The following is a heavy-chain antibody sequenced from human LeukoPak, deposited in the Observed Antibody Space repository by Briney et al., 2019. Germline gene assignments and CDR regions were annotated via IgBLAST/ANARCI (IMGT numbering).Heavy chain of an antibody. J-gene: IGHJ4*02. Sequence: SETLSLTCTVSGGSISSGSYYWSWIRQPAGKGLEWIGRIYTSGSTNYNPSLKSRVTISVDTSKNQFSLKLSSVTAADTAVYYCARLGGPETGTTDFDYWGQGTLVTVSS. V-gene: IGHV4-61*02. CDR2: IYTSGST. CDR1: GGSISSGSYY. D-gene: IGHD1-7*01. CDR3: ARLGGPETGTTDFDY.